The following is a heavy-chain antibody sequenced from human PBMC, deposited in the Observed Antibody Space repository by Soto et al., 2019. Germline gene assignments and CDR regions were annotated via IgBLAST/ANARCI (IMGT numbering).Heavy chain of an antibody. J-gene: IGHJ6*03. D-gene: IGHD6-19*01. CDR1: GGSISSYY. Sequence: SETLSLTCTVSGGSISSYYWSWIRQPPGKGLEWIGYIYYSGSTNYNPSLKSRVTISVDTSKNQFSLKLSSVTAADTAVYYCASGSSSGWPYYYYHKDVWGKGTTVTVSS. V-gene: IGHV4-59*01. CDR3: ASGSSSGWPYYYYHKDV. CDR2: IYYSGST.